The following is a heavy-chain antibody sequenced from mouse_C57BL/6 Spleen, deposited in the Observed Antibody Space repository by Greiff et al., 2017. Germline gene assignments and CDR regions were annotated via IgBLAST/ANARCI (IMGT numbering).Heavy chain of an antibody. Sequence: EVHLVESEGGLVQPGSSMKLSCTASGFTFSDYYMAWVRQVPEKGLEWVANINYDGSTTYYLDSLKSRFIISRDNAKNIQYLQMTSLKSEDTATYYCARDVSTGTTYLDYWGQGTTLTVSS. V-gene: IGHV5-16*01. CDR2: INYDGSTT. CDR3: ARDVSTGTTYLDY. J-gene: IGHJ2*01. D-gene: IGHD4-1*02. CDR1: GFTFSDYY.